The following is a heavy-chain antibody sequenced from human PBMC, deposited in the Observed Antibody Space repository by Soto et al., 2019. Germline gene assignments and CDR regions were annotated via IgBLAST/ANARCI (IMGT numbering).Heavy chain of an antibody. CDR2: IDNSGST. J-gene: IGHJ4*02. D-gene: IGHD3-3*01. Sequence: PSETLSLTCTVSGGSISNYFCNWTRQPASKGREWIGRIDNSGSTNYHPSLTSRITMSADTSRNQFSLKLNSVTAADTAVYYCARGGQDFWSGPFDFWGQGALVTVSS. CDR1: GGSISNYF. V-gene: IGHV4-4*07. CDR3: ARGGQDFWSGPFDF.